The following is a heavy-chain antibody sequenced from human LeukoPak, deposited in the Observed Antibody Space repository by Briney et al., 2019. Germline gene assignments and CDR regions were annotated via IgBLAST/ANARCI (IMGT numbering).Heavy chain of an antibody. CDR1: GGSISSYY. CDR3: ARALPGAFRIGAFDI. D-gene: IGHD7-27*01. CDR2: LYTRANA. Sequence: SETLSLTCTVSGGSISSYYWSWIRQPAGKGLEWIGRLYTRANADYAPSLKSRVTMSADPSKNQLSLKLTSVTAADTAVYYCARALPGAFRIGAFDIWGQGTLVTVSS. V-gene: IGHV4-4*07. J-gene: IGHJ3*02.